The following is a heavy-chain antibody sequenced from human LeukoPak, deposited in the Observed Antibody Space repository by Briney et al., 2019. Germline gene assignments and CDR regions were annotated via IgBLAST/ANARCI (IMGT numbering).Heavy chain of an antibody. J-gene: IGHJ3*02. D-gene: IGHD3-10*01. CDR3: ARLGRLLWFGESAFDI. CDR2: INHSGST. Sequence: SETLSLTCAVYGGSFSGYYWNWIRQPPGKGLEWIGEINHSGSTNYNPSLKSRVTISVDTSKNQFSLKLSSVTAADTAVYYCARLGRLLWFGESAFDIWGQGTMVTVSS. V-gene: IGHV4-34*01. CDR1: GGSFSGYY.